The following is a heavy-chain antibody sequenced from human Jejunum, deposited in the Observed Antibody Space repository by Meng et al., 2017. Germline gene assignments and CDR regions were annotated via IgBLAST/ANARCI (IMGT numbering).Heavy chain of an antibody. CDR2: IFPGDSDT. CDR3: VRGGCSINSCYGDNYYYYPMDT. Sequence: GESLKISCEASGYTFSSFWIAWVRQMPAKGLEWMGVIFPGDSDTRYSPSFQGQVTISVDKSVSTAYLQWSSLKASDTAIYYCVRGGCSINSCYGDNYYYYPMDTWGQGNSV. V-gene: IGHV5-51*01. D-gene: IGHD2-2*01. CDR1: GYTFSSFW. J-gene: IGHJ6*02.